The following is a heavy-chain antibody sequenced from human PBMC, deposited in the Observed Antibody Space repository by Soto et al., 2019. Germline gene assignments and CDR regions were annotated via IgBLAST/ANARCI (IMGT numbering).Heavy chain of an antibody. CDR3: ARLPYSSSLRNYYYYGMDV. D-gene: IGHD6-13*01. J-gene: IGHJ6*02. Sequence: GESLKISCKGSGYSFTSYWIGWVRQMPGKGLEWMGIIYPGDSDTRYSPSFQGQVTISADESISTAYLQWSSLKASDTAMYYCARLPYSSSLRNYYYYGMDVWGQGTTVTVSS. V-gene: IGHV5-51*01. CDR1: GYSFTSYW. CDR2: IYPGDSDT.